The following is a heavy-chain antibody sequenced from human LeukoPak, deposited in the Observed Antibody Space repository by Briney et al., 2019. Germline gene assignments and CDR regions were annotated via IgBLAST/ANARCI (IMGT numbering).Heavy chain of an antibody. D-gene: IGHD2-15*01. CDR3: AREVVVAATHDAFDI. CDR2: IIPIFGTA. Sequence: SVKVSFTASGGTFSSYAISWVRQAPGQGLEWMGGIIPIFGTANYAQKFQGRVTITADESTSTAYMELSSLRSEDTAVYYCAREVVVAATHDAFDIWGQGTMVTVSS. V-gene: IGHV1-69*13. J-gene: IGHJ3*02. CDR1: GGTFSSYA.